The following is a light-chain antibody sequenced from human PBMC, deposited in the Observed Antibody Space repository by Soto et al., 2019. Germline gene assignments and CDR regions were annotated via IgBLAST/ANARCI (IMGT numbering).Light chain of an antibody. CDR3: AAWDDSLSGVV. CDR2: RNN. Sequence: QSELTQPPSASGTPGQRVTISCSGSISNLGSNFIYWYQQLPGAAPKLLISRNNERPSGVPDRFSGSKSGTSASLAISGLRSEDEADYHCAAWDDSLSGVVFGGGTKLTVL. J-gene: IGLJ3*02. CDR1: ISNLGSNF. V-gene: IGLV1-47*01.